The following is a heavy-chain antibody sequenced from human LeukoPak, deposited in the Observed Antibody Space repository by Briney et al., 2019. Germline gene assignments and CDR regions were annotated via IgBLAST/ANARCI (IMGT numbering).Heavy chain of an antibody. J-gene: IGHJ4*02. CDR2: ISVYNGNT. Sequence: ASVKVSCKASGYTLRNYDISWVRQAPGQGLEWMGWISVYNGNTNYAQKFQGRVTMTTDTSTSTAYMELRSLRSDDTAVYYCARNSPDYGDYYFDYWGQGTLVTVSS. V-gene: IGHV1-18*01. CDR1: GYTLRNYD. D-gene: IGHD4-17*01. CDR3: ARNSPDYGDYYFDY.